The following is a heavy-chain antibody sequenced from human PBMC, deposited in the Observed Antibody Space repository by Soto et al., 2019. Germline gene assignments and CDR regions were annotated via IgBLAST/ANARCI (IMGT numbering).Heavy chain of an antibody. CDR3: ARDRVRIVGATESYYYGMDV. D-gene: IGHD1-26*01. CDR1: GDSVSSNSAA. CDR2: TYYRSKWYN. V-gene: IGHV6-1*01. Sequence: QVQLQQSGPGLVKPSQTLSLTCAISGDSVSSNSAAWNWIRQSPSRGLEWLGRTYYRSKWYNDXXVSXXXRITINPDTSXXQXSXXLNSVTPEDTAVYYCARDRVRIVGATESYYYGMDVWGQGTTVTVSS. J-gene: IGHJ6*02.